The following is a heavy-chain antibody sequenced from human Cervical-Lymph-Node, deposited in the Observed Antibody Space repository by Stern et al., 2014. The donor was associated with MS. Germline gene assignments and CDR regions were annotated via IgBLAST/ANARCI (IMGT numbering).Heavy chain of an antibody. CDR3: ARVVREAADY. D-gene: IGHD3-10*01. V-gene: IGHV4-31*03. CDR1: GGSIRSGGSY. J-gene: IGHJ4*02. CDR2: IYYTGTT. Sequence: QVQLQESGPGLVKPSQTLSLTCTVSGGSIRSGGSYWSWIRQHPGMGLEWIGYIYYTGTTYYNPALKSRVIISVDTSKSQFSLKLSSVTAADTAVYYCARVVREAADYWGQGTLVTVSS.